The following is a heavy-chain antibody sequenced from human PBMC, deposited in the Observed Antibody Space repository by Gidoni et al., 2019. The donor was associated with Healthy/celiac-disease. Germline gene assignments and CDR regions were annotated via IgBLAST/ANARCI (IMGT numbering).Heavy chain of an antibody. Sequence: QVQLVESGGGVVQPGRSLRLSCAASGFTFSSYAMHWVRQAPGKGLEWVAVISYDGSNKYYADSVKGRFTISRDNSKNTLYLQMNSLRAEDTAVYYCAGPSKDPYYYYGMDVWGQGTTVTVSS. V-gene: IGHV3-30*04. J-gene: IGHJ6*02. CDR2: ISYDGSNK. CDR3: AGPSKDPYYYYGMDV. CDR1: GFTFSSYA.